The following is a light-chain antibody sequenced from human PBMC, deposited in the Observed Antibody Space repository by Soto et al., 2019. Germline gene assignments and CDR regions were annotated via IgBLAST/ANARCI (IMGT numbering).Light chain of an antibody. J-gene: IGKJ1*01. Sequence: EIVLTQSPATRSLSPGERATLSCRASQSVRSNLAWYQQKPGQAPRLLIYDASNRATGIPGRFSGSGSGTDFTLTISNLEPEDFAVYYCQQRSNWPWTFGQGAKVEIK. V-gene: IGKV3-11*01. CDR1: QSVRSN. CDR3: QQRSNWPWT. CDR2: DAS.